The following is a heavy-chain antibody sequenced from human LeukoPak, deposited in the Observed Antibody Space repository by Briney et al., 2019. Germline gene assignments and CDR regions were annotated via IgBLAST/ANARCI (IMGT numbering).Heavy chain of an antibody. CDR2: VNGSGGRT. Sequence: PGGSLRLSCAASGFTFSSYAMSWVRQAPGKGLEWVSGVNGSGGRTYYGASVKGRFTISRDNSKNTLYLQMNSLRAEDTALYYCARDIVLIAVAVRGSFDIWGQGTMVTVSS. CDR3: ARDIVLIAVAVRGSFDI. V-gene: IGHV3-23*01. J-gene: IGHJ3*02. D-gene: IGHD6-19*01. CDR1: GFTFSSYA.